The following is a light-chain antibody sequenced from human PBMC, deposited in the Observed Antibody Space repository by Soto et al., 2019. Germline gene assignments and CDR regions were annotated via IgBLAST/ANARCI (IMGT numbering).Light chain of an antibody. J-gene: IGKJ1*01. V-gene: IGKV3-20*01. Sequence: EIVLTQSPGTLSLSPWERATLSCRASQSVSSSYLAWYQQKPGQAPRLLIYGASSRATGIPDRFSGSGSGTDFTLTISRLEPEDFAGYYCQQYGSSPWTFGQGTKVDI. CDR3: QQYGSSPWT. CDR1: QSVSSSY. CDR2: GAS.